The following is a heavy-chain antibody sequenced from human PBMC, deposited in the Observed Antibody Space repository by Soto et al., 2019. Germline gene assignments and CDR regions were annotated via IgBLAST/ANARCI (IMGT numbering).Heavy chain of an antibody. Sequence: SETLSLTCAVSSGSISSSNWWSWVRQPPGKGLEWIGEIFHSGGTNYNPSLKSRVTISLDKSKNQFSLKLSSVTAADTAVYYCARDYYGSGSYDFPNYMDVWGKGTTVTVSS. CDR2: IFHSGGT. CDR1: SGSISSSNW. J-gene: IGHJ6*03. D-gene: IGHD3-10*01. V-gene: IGHV4-4*02. CDR3: ARDYYGSGSYDFPNYMDV.